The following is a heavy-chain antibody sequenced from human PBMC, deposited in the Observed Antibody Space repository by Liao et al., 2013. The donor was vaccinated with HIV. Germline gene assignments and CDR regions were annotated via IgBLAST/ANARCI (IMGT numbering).Heavy chain of an antibody. Sequence: QVHLMESGPGLVKPSQTLSLTCTVSGGSVSSDDYYWSWIRQPPGKGLEWIGYMYYKGGSYYNPSLGSRVSMSLDASRNQFSLTVKSVTATDTAVYYCARGNADYDILTGYYGTATYYMDVWGKGTTVTVSS. CDR1: GGSVSSDDYY. CDR3: ARGNADYDILTGYYGTATYYMDV. V-gene: IGHV4-30-4*08. J-gene: IGHJ6*03. CDR2: MYYKGGS. D-gene: IGHD3-9*01.